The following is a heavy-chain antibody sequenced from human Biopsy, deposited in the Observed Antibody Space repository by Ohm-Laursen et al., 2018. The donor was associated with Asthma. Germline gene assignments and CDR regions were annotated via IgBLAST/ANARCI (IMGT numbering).Heavy chain of an antibody. V-gene: IGHV3-23*01. D-gene: IGHD6-13*01. CDR3: AKDRSGTWYGFDY. CDR1: GFTFRAHA. CDR2: ISGNSGIT. J-gene: IGHJ4*02. Sequence: SLRLSCSASGFTFRAHAMSWVRQASGKGLEWVSTISGNSGITYYADSVKGRFTISRDNSQNTLYLHMDSLSAEDTAVYYCAKDRSGTWYGFDYWGQGTLVTVSS.